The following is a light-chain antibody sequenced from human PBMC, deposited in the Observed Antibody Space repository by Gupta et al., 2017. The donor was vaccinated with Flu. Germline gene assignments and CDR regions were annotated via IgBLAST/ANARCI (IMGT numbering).Light chain of an antibody. Sequence: SVAISCTGTSTDVGAYDSVSWYQQHPNKAPKLIIFDVNSRPSGVPGRFFGSKSGNTASLTISGLQAEDEADYFCCAHAGRYTWVFGGGTTVTFL. J-gene: IGLJ2*01. CDR1: STDVGAYDS. CDR3: CAHAGRYTWV. V-gene: IGLV2-11*03. CDR2: DVN.